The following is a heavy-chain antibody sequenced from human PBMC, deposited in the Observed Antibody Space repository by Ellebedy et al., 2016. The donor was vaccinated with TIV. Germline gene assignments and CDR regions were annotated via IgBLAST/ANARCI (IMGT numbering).Heavy chain of an antibody. Sequence: AASVKVSCKAAGYTFSNYDVTWVRQAPGQGLEWMGLISAYKGDTKYSQKVQGRVTMTTDTSTSTAFMELRSLRSDDTAVYYCARDLDSGYERFDYWGQGTLVTVSS. V-gene: IGHV1-18*04. CDR3: ARDLDSGYERFDY. J-gene: IGHJ4*02. D-gene: IGHD5-12*01. CDR2: ISAYKGDT. CDR1: GYTFSNYD.